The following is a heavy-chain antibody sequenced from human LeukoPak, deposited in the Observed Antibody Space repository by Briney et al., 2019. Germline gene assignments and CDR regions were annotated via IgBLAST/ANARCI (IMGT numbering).Heavy chain of an antibody. V-gene: IGHV3-23*01. D-gene: IGHD1-26*01. J-gene: IGHJ4*02. CDR3: ANVEWPRDY. CDR2: ISGSASNT. CDR1: GFTFSSYA. Sequence: PGGTLRLSCAASGFTFSSYAMSWVRQAPGKGLEWVSAISGSASNTYYADSVKGRFTISRDNSRNTLYLQMNSLRAEDTAVYYCANVEWPRDYCGQGTLVTVSS.